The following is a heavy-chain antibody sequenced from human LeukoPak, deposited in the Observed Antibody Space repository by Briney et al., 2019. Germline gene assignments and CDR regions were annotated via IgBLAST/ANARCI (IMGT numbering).Heavy chain of an antibody. CDR2: IIPIFGTA. J-gene: IGHJ6*03. Sequence: ASVKVSCKASGGTFSSYAISWVRQAPGQGLEWMGGIIPIFGTANYAQKFQGRVTITADESTSTAYMELSSLRSEDTAVYYCARGVYSSSSHYYYYYMDVWGKGTTVTVSS. CDR1: GGTFSSYA. CDR3: ARGVYSSSSHYYYYYMDV. D-gene: IGHD6-6*01. V-gene: IGHV1-69*13.